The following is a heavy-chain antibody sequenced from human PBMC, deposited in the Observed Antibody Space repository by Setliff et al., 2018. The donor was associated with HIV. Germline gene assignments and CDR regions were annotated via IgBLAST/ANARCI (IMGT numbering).Heavy chain of an antibody. V-gene: IGHV3-30*02. Sequence: GGSLRLSCAASGFTFSNYDMHWVRQAPGKRLEWVAFTHYDGSNEYYADSVKGRFTISRDNSKNTLYLQMNSLRAEDTAVYYCAKVGAWGQGTLVTVSS. CDR3: AKVGA. CDR1: GFTFSNYD. CDR2: THYDGSNE. J-gene: IGHJ4*02.